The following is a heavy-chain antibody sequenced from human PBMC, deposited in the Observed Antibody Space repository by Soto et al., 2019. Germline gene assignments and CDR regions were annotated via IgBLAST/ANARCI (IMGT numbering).Heavy chain of an antibody. CDR2: ISSSSSTI. D-gene: IGHD4-17*01. V-gene: IGHV3-48*01. CDR3: ARDVPYDYREPNWFDP. CDR1: GFTFSSYS. Sequence: EVQLVESGGGLVQPGGSLRLSCAASGFTFSSYSMNWVRQARGKGLEWVSYISSSSSTIYYADSVKGRFTISRDNAKNSLYLQMNSLRAEDTAVYYCARDVPYDYREPNWFDPWGQGTLVNVSS. J-gene: IGHJ5*02.